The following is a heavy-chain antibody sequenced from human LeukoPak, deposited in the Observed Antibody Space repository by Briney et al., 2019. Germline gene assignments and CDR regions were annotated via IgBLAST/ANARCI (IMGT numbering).Heavy chain of an antibody. Sequence: QTGGSLRLSCAASGFTFSSFPMTWVSLAPGKGLEWVSTITGSGGSTYYAESVKGRFTISRDNSKNTLYLQMNSLRGEDTAVYYCSIAPDYWGQGTLVTVSS. CDR2: ITGSGGST. CDR1: GFTFSSFP. V-gene: IGHV3-23*01. J-gene: IGHJ4*02. D-gene: IGHD2/OR15-2a*01. CDR3: SIAPDY.